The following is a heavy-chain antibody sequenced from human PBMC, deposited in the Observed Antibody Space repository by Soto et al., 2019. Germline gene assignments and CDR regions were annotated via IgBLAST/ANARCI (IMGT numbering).Heavy chain of an antibody. D-gene: IGHD3-9*01. CDR1: GFTFSDYY. CDR2: ISSSGSTI. Sequence: QVQLVESGGGLVKPGGSLRLSCAASGFTFSDYYMSWIRQAPGQGLEWVSYISSSGSTIYYADSVKGRFTISRDNAKNSMYLQMNGLRAEDTAVYYCARDGVLRYFDWLSGSVHFDSWGQGTLVTVSS. V-gene: IGHV3-11*01. J-gene: IGHJ4*02. CDR3: ARDGVLRYFDWLSGSVHFDS.